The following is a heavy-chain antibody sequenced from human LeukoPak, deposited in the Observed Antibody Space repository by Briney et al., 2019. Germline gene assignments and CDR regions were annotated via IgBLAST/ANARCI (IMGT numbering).Heavy chain of an antibody. CDR2: ISSDGSNK. Sequence: GGSLRLSCAASGFTFSSYAMHWGRQAPGKGLEWVAVISSDGSNKYADSVKGRFTISRENSKNTLYLQMHSLRAEDTAVYYCAKDYSYGYHFDYWGQGTLVTVSS. V-gene: IGHV3-30*18. J-gene: IGHJ4*02. D-gene: IGHD5-18*01. CDR1: GFTFSSYA. CDR3: AKDYSYGYHFDY.